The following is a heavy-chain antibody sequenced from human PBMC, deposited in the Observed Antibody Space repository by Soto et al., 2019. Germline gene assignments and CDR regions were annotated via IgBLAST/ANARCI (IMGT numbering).Heavy chain of an antibody. J-gene: IGHJ5*02. CDR1: GGSFSGYY. D-gene: IGHD3-10*01. CDR2: INHSGST. CDR3: ARSSYYPDLYDP. Sequence: SETLSLTCAVYGGSFSGYYWSWIRQPPGKGLEWIGEINHSGSTNYNPSLKSRVTISVDTSKNQFSLKLSSVTAADTAVYYCARSSYYPDLYDPPGQGTSVPVSA. V-gene: IGHV4-34*01.